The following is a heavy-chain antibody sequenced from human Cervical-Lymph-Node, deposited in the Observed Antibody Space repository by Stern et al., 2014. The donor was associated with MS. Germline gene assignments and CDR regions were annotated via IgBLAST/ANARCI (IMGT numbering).Heavy chain of an antibody. D-gene: IGHD6-19*01. V-gene: IGHV3-33*01. CDR2: IWHDGSKE. CDR3: ARDLSGWASLDY. CDR1: GFTFSSYG. Sequence: VQLEESGGGVVQPGRSLRLSCAASGFTFSSYGMHWVRQAPGKGLEWVAVIWHDGSKESSADSVRGRFTISRDNSKNTLYLQMDSLTAEDTGVYYCARDLSGWASLDYWGQGTQVSVSS. J-gene: IGHJ4*02.